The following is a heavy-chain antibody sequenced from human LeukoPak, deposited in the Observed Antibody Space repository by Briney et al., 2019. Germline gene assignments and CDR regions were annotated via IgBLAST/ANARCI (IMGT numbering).Heavy chain of an antibody. J-gene: IGHJ4*02. D-gene: IGHD1-1*01. CDR3: ARDGAATGTTQTQTFDY. CDR2: ISYDGSNK. V-gene: IGHV3-30*03. CDR1: GFTFSNYW. Sequence: GGSLRLSCAASGFTFSNYWMHWVRQAPGKGLEWVAVISYDGSNKYYADSVKGRLTISRDNSKNTLYLQMNSLRAEDTAVYYCARDGAATGTTQTQTFDYWGQGTLVTVSS.